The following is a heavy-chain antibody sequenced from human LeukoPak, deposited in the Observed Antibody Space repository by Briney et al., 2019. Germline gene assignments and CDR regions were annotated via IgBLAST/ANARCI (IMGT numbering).Heavy chain of an antibody. CDR1: GFTFSNAW. D-gene: IGHD3-22*01. J-gene: IGHJ6*03. CDR3: TTQAYYYDSSGYYPPGYMDV. V-gene: IGHV3-15*01. CDR2: IKSKTDGGAT. Sequence: PGGSLGLSCAASGFTFSNAWMSWVRQAPGKGLEWVGRIKSKTDGGATDYAAPVKGRFIISREDSKNTLYLQMNSLKTEDTAVYYCTTQAYYYDSSGYYPPGYMDVWGKGTTVTVSS.